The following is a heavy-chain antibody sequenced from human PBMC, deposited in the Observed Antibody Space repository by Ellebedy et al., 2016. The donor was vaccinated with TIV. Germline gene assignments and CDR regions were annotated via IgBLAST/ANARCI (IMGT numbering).Heavy chain of an antibody. CDR1: GFTVSSNY. V-gene: IGHV3-66*01. D-gene: IGHD6-19*01. CDR2: ISSGGST. J-gene: IGHJ4*02. Sequence: GESLKISCAASGFTVSSNYMSWVRQAPGKGLEWVLVISSGGSTYYADSVKGRFTISRDNSKNTLFPQLSSLRAEDTAVFYCVRVMWPVPGPVDPFDYWGQGTPVIVSS. CDR3: VRVMWPVPGPVDPFDY.